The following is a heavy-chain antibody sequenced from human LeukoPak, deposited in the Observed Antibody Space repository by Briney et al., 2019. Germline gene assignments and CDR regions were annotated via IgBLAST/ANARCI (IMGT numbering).Heavy chain of an antibody. J-gene: IGHJ4*02. CDR3: ARRWNRDREGYYFDY. CDR1: GGSISSGGYY. D-gene: IGHD1-1*01. Sequence: SQTLSLTCTVSGGSISSGGYYWSWFRQHPGKGLEWIGNIYYSGSTYYNPSLKSRVTISVDTSKNQFSLNLSSVSAADTAVYYCARRWNRDREGYYFDYWGQGTLVTVSS. CDR2: IYYSGST. V-gene: IGHV4-31*03.